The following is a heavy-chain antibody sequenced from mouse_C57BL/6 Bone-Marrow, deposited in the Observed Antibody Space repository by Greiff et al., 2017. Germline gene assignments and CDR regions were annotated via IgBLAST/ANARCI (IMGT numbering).Heavy chain of an antibody. CDR3: ARGTTVVGGAMDY. CDR1: GYTFTDYN. Sequence: EVQLQQSGPELVKPGASVKIPCKASGYTFTDYNMDWVKQSHGKSLEWIGDINPNNGGTSYNQKFKGKATLTVDKSSSTAYMELRSLTSEDTAVYYCARGTTVVGGAMDYWGQGTSVTVSS. J-gene: IGHJ4*01. D-gene: IGHD1-1*01. CDR2: INPNNGGT. V-gene: IGHV1-18*01.